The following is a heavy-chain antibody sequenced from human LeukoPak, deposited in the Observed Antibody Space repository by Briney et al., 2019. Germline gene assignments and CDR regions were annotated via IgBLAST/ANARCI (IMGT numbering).Heavy chain of an antibody. CDR2: IYPGDSDT. V-gene: IGHV5-51*01. Sequence: GESLKISCKTSGYRFTTYWIGWVRQMSRKGLEWVGIIYPGDSDTRYSPSFEGQVSMSADKSISTAYLQWSSLRASDTAMFYCARLQAKSFDIWGQGTMVTVSS. CDR1: GYRFTTYW. J-gene: IGHJ3*02. CDR3: ARLQAKSFDI.